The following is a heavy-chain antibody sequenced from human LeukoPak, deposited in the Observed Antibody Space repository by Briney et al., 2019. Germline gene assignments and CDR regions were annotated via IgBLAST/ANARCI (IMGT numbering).Heavy chain of an antibody. Sequence: GGSLRLSCAASGFSFSDFGMHWIRQAPGKGLEWVTLIRSDGSSIYYADSVKGRFTISRDYAKNSLYLQMNSLRAEDTAVYYCARDSDGSGSYHYWGQGTLVTVSS. CDR2: IRSDGSSI. CDR1: GFSFSDFG. D-gene: IGHD3-10*01. J-gene: IGHJ4*02. V-gene: IGHV3-30*02. CDR3: ARDSDGSGSYHY.